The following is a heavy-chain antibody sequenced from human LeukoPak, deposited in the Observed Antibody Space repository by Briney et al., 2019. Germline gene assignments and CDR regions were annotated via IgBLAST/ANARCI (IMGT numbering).Heavy chain of an antibody. CDR1: GVSFSGYY. J-gene: IGHJ6*03. D-gene: IGHD2-2*01. CDR3: ARGLCSSTSCSYYYYYYYMDV. CDR2: INHSGST. V-gene: IGHV4-34*01. Sequence: PSETLSLTCAVCGVSFSGYYWSWIRQPPGQGLEWIGEINHSGSTNYNPSLKSRVTISVDTTKNQFSLKLSSVTAADTAVYYCARGLCSSTSCSYYYYYYYMDVWGKGTTVTVSS.